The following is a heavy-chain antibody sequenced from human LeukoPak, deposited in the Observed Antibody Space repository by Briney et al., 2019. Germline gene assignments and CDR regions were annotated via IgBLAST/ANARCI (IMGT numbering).Heavy chain of an antibody. CDR3: ARALGTITSKLDY. CDR1: GGSLSSYY. V-gene: IGHV4-59*01. J-gene: IGHJ4*02. CDR2: IYYTGIT. D-gene: IGHD1-14*01. Sequence: SETLSLTCTVSGGSLSSYYWSWIRQPPGRGLEWIGYIYYTGITNYNPSLKSRVTISVDTSKNQFSLKLSSVTAADTAVYYCARALGTITSKLDYWGQGALVTVSS.